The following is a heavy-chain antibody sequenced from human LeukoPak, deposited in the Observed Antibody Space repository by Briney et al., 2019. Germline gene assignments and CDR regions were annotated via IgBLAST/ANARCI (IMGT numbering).Heavy chain of an antibody. D-gene: IGHD2-15*01. V-gene: IGHV1-18*04. J-gene: IGHJ4*02. Sequence: ASVKVSCKASGYTFTSYYMHWVRQAPGQGLEWMGWISAYNGNTNYAQKLQGRVTMTTDTSTSTAYMELRSLRSDDTAVYYCARLVAATVFDYWGQGTLVTVSS. CDR3: ARLVAATVFDY. CDR1: GYTFTSYY. CDR2: ISAYNGNT.